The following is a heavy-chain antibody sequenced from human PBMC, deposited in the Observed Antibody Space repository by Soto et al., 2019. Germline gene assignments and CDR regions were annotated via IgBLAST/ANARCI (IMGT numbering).Heavy chain of an antibody. V-gene: IGHV3-48*03. CDR1: GFTFSSYE. Sequence: GGSLRLSCAASGFTFSSYEMNWVRQAPGKGLDWVSYISSSGSTIYYADSVKGRFTISRDNAKNSLYLQMNSLRAEDTAVYYCAIPTVYDFWSGYPPLGMDVWGQGTTVTVSS. D-gene: IGHD3-3*01. CDR2: ISSSGSTI. J-gene: IGHJ6*02. CDR3: AIPTVYDFWSGYPPLGMDV.